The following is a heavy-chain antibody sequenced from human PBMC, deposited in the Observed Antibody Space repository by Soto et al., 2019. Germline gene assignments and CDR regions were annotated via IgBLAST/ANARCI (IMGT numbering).Heavy chain of an antibody. CDR1: GYTFSMSG. CDR3: AREGPRTYYYYGMDV. Sequence: QVQLVQSGAEVKKPGASVKVSCKSSGYTFSMSGISWVRQAPGQGLEWMGWISGYNGNTNYEQKWQDRVTMTTDTTTNAAYMEWRSLRSDDTAVYYCAREGPRTYYYYGMDVWGQGTTVTVSS. V-gene: IGHV1-18*01. J-gene: IGHJ6*02. CDR2: ISGYNGNT.